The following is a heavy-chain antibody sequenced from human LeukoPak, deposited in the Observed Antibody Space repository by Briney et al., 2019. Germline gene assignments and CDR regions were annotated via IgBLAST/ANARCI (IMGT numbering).Heavy chain of an antibody. J-gene: IGHJ4*02. CDR1: GGSISSGDYY. Sequence: SQTLSLTCTVSGGSISSGDYYWSWTRQPPGKGLEWIGYIYYSGSTYYNPSLKSRVTISVDTSKNQFSLKLSSVTAADTAVYYCARGLAPGYSSSWGPDYWGQGTLVTVPS. CDR3: ARGLAPGYSSSWGPDY. CDR2: IYYSGST. D-gene: IGHD6-19*01. V-gene: IGHV4-30-4*01.